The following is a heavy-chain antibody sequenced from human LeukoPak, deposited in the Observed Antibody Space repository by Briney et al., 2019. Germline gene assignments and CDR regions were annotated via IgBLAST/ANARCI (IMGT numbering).Heavy chain of an antibody. Sequence: PGGSLRLSCAASGFTFSSYGMHWVRQAPGKGLEWVAVISYDGSNKYYADYVKGRFTISRDNSKNTLYLQMNSLRAEDTAVYYCAKELIPTMVRGVMFDYYYYGMDVWGQGTTVTVSS. V-gene: IGHV3-30*18. CDR3: AKELIPTMVRGVMFDYYYYGMDV. CDR1: GFTFSSYG. J-gene: IGHJ6*02. CDR2: ISYDGSNK. D-gene: IGHD3-10*01.